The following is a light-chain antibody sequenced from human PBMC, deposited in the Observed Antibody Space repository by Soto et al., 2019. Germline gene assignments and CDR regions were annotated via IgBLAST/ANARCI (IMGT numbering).Light chain of an antibody. V-gene: IGKV3-20*01. CDR3: QQYGSTPTWT. CDR1: QSVSSSY. CDR2: GAS. Sequence: EIVLTQSPGTLSLSPGARATLSCRASQSVSSSYLAWYQQKPGEAPRLLIYGASSRATGIPDRFSGSGSGTEYSLTISRLEPEDFAVYYGQQYGSTPTWTFGQGTKVDIK. J-gene: IGKJ1*01.